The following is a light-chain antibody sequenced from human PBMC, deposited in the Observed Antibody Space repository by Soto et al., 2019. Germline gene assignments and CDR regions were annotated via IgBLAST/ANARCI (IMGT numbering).Light chain of an antibody. Sequence: QAVVTQEPSLTVSPGGTVTLTCASSTGAITSGYYPNWFQQKPGQAPRALIYNTHNKHSWTPARFSGSLLGGKAALTLSGVQPEDEADYYCLLFFGDTHVAFGAGTKLTVL. CDR3: LLFFGDTHVA. V-gene: IGLV7-43*01. J-gene: IGLJ2*01. CDR1: TGAITSGYY. CDR2: NTH.